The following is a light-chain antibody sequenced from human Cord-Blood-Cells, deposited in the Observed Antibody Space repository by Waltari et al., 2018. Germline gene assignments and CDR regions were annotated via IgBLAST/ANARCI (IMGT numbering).Light chain of an antibody. V-gene: IGLV1-44*01. Sequence: QSVLTQPPSASGTPGQRVTISCSGSSSNIGRNTVNWYQQLPGTAPKLLVYSNNQRPSGVPDRFSGSKSGTSASLVISGLQSEDEADYYCAAWDDSLNGVVFGGGTKLTVL. CDR3: AAWDDSLNGVV. CDR1: SSNIGRNT. CDR2: SNN. J-gene: IGLJ2*01.